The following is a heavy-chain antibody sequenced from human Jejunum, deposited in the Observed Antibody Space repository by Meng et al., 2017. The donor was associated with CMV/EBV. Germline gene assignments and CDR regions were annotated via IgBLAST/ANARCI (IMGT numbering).Heavy chain of an antibody. CDR1: GFVFSCDA. CDR2: RSYDGRHK. CDR3: VRDRYLLSNYHFTS. V-gene: IGHV3-30*03. Sequence: GFVFSCDAMGCVRQAPGQALQWVASRSYDGRHKNYVESLKHQFPISRDNSKNTTDLPMNSLRPEDTAVYYCVRDRYLLSNYHFTSWGQGPLVTVSS. J-gene: IGHJ4*02. D-gene: IGHD1-1*01.